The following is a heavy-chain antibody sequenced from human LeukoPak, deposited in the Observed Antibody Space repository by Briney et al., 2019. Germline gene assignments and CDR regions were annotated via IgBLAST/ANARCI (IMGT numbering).Heavy chain of an antibody. Sequence: ASVKVSCKASGYTFTSYDINWVRQATGQGLEWMGWMNTNSGYTAYAQKFQGRVSMTGDTSTSTAYMELSSLRSEDTAVYYCARSLRDWYKDYWGQGTLVTV. CDR2: MNTNSGYT. J-gene: IGHJ4*02. CDR1: GYTFTSYD. CDR3: ARSLRDWYKDY. D-gene: IGHD6-19*01. V-gene: IGHV1-8*01.